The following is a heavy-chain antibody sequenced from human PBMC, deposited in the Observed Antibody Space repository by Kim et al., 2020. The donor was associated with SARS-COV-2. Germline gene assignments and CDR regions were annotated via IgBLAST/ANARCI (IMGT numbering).Heavy chain of an antibody. Sequence: GGSLRLSCAASGFTFSSYAMSWVRQAPGKWLEWVSVLYIGGSSTYYADSVKGRFTISRDKSKNTLYLQMNSLRAEDTAVYYCAKGSDYFDYLGQGTLVT. CDR3: AKGSDYFDY. D-gene: IGHD3-10*01. CDR2: LYIGGSST. J-gene: IGHJ4*02. CDR1: GFTFSSYA. V-gene: IGHV3-23*03.